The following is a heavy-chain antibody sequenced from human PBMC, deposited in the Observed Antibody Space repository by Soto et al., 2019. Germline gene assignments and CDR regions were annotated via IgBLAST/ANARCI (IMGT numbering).Heavy chain of an antibody. CDR1: GFTFSDYG. J-gene: IGHJ4*02. CDR2: IWYDGSNK. V-gene: IGHV3-33*01. D-gene: IGHD1-26*01. Sequence: QVQLVESGGGVVQPGRSLRLSCATSGFTFSDYGMHWVRQAPGKGPEWVSVIWYDGSNKYYADSVEGRFTISRDNSKNTLYLQMNGLRAEDTAIYYCARELFAISGRGSFYGYWGQGTLVTVSS. CDR3: ARELFAISGRGSFYGY.